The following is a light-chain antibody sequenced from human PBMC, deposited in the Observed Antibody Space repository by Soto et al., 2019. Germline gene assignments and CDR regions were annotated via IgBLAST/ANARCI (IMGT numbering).Light chain of an antibody. Sequence: QSALTQPASVSGSPGQSITISCTGTSSDVGGYNYVSWYQQHPGKAPKLMIYEVSNRPSGVSNRFSGSKSANTASLTISGLQAEDEADYNCSAYTSSSSDYVFGTGTKVTVL. J-gene: IGLJ1*01. CDR1: SSDVGGYNY. V-gene: IGLV2-14*01. CDR3: SAYTSSSSDYV. CDR2: EVS.